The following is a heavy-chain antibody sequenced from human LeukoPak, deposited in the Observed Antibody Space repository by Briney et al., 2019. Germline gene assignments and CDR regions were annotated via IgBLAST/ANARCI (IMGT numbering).Heavy chain of an antibody. V-gene: IGHV4-59*11. D-gene: IGHD3-3*01. CDR2: IYYSGST. Sequence: PSETLSLTCTVSGGSISSHYWSWIRQPPGKGLEWIGYIYYSGSTNYNPSLKSRVTISVDTSKNQFSLKLSSVTAADTAVYYCARSYFWSGSGYYYMDVWGKGTTVTVSS. J-gene: IGHJ6*03. CDR3: ARSYFWSGSGYYYMDV. CDR1: GGSISSHY.